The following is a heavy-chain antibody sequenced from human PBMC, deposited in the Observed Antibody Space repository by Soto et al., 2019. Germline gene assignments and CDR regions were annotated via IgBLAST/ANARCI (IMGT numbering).Heavy chain of an antibody. Sequence: GGSLRLSCAASGFTFSDYYMSWIRQAPGKGLEWVSYISSSGSTIYYADSVKGRFTISRDNAKNSLYLQMNSLRAEDTAVYYCAKVYYGSGSYYNAFDYWGQGTLVTVSS. V-gene: IGHV3-11*01. D-gene: IGHD3-10*01. CDR2: ISSSGSTI. J-gene: IGHJ4*02. CDR3: AKVYYGSGSYYNAFDY. CDR1: GFTFSDYY.